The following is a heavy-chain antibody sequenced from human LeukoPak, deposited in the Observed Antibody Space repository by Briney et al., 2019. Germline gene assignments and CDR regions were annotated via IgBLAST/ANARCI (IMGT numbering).Heavy chain of an antibody. V-gene: IGHV4-59*11. Sequence: PSETLSLTCTVSGGSIRSHYWSWIRQPPGKGLEWIGYIYYSGSTNYNPSLKSRVTISVDTSKNQFSLKLSSVTAADTAVYYCARLYYYDFWSGYYAWFDPWGQGTLVTVSS. D-gene: IGHD3-3*01. CDR2: IYYSGST. J-gene: IGHJ5*02. CDR1: GGSIRSHY. CDR3: ARLYYYDFWSGYYAWFDP.